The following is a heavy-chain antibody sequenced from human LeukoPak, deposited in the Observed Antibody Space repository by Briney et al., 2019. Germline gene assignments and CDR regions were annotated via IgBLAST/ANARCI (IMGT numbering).Heavy chain of an antibody. Sequence: PSETLSLTCTVSSGSLSSFYWNWIRQPAGKGLEWVGRIYPSGSTDYNASLKSRVTMSVDTSKKQFSLKLNSVTAADTAVYYCAGSSGHDFDYWGQGILVTVSS. D-gene: IGHD5-12*01. J-gene: IGHJ4*02. CDR3: AGSSGHDFDY. CDR2: IYPSGST. CDR1: SGSLSSFY. V-gene: IGHV4-4*07.